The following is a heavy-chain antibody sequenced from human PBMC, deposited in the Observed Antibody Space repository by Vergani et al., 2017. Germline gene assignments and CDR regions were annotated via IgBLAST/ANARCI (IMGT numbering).Heavy chain of an antibody. V-gene: IGHV1-46*03. CDR3: ARGDYGILTGYRY. D-gene: IGHD3-9*01. CDR2: INPIGGHT. J-gene: IGHJ4*02. Sequence: QVQVVQSGAEVKKSGASVKVSCKTSGYTLTNYYMPWFRKSPGQGLEWMGIINPIGGHTNYAQKFQGRVTMTRYTSTSTVYMELSSLRSEDTAIYYCARGDYGILTGYRYWGQGTLVTVSA. CDR1: GYTLTNYY.